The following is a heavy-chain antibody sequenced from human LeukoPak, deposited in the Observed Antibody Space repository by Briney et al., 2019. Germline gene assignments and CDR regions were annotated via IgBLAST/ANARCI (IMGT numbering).Heavy chain of an antibody. Sequence: SETLSLTCTVSGGSISSYYWSWIRQPAGKGLEWIGRIYTSGGTNYNPSLKSRVTMSVDTSKNQFSLKLSSVTAADTAVYYCARDLVVGATNAFDIWGQGTMVTVSS. D-gene: IGHD1-26*01. CDR2: IYTSGGT. V-gene: IGHV4-4*07. CDR3: ARDLVVGATNAFDI. CDR1: GGSISSYY. J-gene: IGHJ3*02.